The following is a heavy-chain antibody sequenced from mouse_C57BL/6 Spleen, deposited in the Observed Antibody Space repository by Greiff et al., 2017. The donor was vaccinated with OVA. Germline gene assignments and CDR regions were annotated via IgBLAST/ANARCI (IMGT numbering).Heavy chain of an antibody. V-gene: IGHV1-55*01. Sequence: QVQLQQPGAELVKPGASVKMSCKASGYTFTSYWITWVKQRPGQGLEWLGDIYPGSGSTNYNEKFTSKATLTVDTSSRTAYMQLSSLTSEDSAVYDCARKGLRPSYYAMDYWGQGTSVTVSS. J-gene: IGHJ4*01. D-gene: IGHD2-4*01. CDR2: IYPGSGST. CDR1: GYTFTSYW. CDR3: ARKGLRPSYYAMDY.